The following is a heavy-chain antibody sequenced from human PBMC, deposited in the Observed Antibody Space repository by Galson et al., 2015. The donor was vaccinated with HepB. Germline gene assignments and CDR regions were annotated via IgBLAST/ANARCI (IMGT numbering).Heavy chain of an antibody. CDR3: ARRLCHGDSCFYEWGY. CDR1: GYKFTSYW. D-gene: IGHD2-15*01. CDR2: IYPDDSDT. J-gene: IGHJ4*02. Sequence: QSGAEVTKPGESLKISCTGSGYKFTSYWMAWVRRMPGKGLEWMGIIYPDDSDTRYSPSFRGQVTISADNSISTAYLQWSSLKASDTAMYYCARRLCHGDSCFYEWGYWGQGTLVTVSS. V-gene: IGHV5-51*03.